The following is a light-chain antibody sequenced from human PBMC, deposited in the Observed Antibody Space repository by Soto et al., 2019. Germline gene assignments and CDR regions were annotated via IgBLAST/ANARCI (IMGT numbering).Light chain of an antibody. CDR3: QQYAASPFT. CDR2: GAS. CDR1: QTVTSNF. J-gene: IGKJ1*01. V-gene: IGKV3-20*01. Sequence: EIVLTQSPGTLSLSPVERATLSCRASQTVTSNFLAWYQQKPGQAPRLLIYGASSRATGIPDRFSGSGSGTDFTLTIASLEPEDFAVYSCQQYAASPFTFGQGTKVEIK.